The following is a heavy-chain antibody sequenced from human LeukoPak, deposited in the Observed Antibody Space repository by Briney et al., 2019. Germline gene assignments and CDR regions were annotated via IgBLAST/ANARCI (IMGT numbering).Heavy chain of an antibody. D-gene: IGHD3-3*01. CDR3: ARLSNDFWSGRPGVYYYYYMDV. CDR2: INPNGGAT. J-gene: IGHJ6*03. V-gene: IGHV1-2*02. CDR1: GYTFIGYY. Sequence: ASVKVSCKASGYTFIGYYMYWMRQAPGQGLEWMGWINPNGGATNYAQKFQGRVTMTRDTSISTVYMELSGLRSDDTAVYYCARLSNDFWSGRPGVYYYYYMDVWGKGTTVTVSS.